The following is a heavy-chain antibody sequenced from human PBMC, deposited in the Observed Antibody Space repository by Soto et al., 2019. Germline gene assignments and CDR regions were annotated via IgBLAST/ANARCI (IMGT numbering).Heavy chain of an antibody. CDR3: TRHFDDYYYDSSGYQNSPGPNDY. Sequence: PGGSLRLSCAASGFTFSGSAMHWVRQASGKGLEWVGRIRSKANSYATAYAASVKGRFTISRDDSKNTAYLQMNSLKTEDTAVYYCTRHFDDYYYDSSGYQNSPGPNDYWGQGTLVTVSS. V-gene: IGHV3-73*01. CDR2: IRSKANSYAT. CDR1: GFTFSGSA. D-gene: IGHD3-22*01. J-gene: IGHJ4*02.